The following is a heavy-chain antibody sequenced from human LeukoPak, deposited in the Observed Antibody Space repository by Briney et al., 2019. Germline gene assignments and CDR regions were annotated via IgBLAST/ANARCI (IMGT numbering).Heavy chain of an antibody. V-gene: IGHV3-21*01. J-gene: IGHJ4*02. CDR1: GFTFSSYS. CDR2: ISSSSSYI. D-gene: IGHD3-3*01. CDR3: ARAHYDFNFDY. Sequence: GGSLRLSCAASGFTFSSYSMNWVRQAPGKGLESVSSISSSSSYIYYADSVKGRFTISRDNAKNSPYLQMNSLRAEDTAVYYCARAHYDFNFDYWGQGTLVTVSS.